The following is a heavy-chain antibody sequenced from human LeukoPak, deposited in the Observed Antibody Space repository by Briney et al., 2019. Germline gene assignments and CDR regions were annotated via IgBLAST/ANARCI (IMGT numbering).Heavy chain of an antibody. V-gene: IGHV3-23*01. D-gene: IGHD5-18*01. CDR1: GFTFSSYW. J-gene: IGHJ4*02. CDR2: ISGRGIST. CDR3: AKDVLRSSYGYGDY. Sequence: GGSLRLSCAASGFTFSSYWMSWVRQAPGKGLEWVSAISGRGISTYYVDSVKGRFTISRDNSKSTLFLQMNSLRVEDTAVYYCAKDVLRSSYGYGDYWGQGTLVTVSS.